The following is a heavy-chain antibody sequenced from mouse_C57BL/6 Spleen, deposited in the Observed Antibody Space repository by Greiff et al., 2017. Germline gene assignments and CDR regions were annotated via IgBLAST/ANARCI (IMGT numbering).Heavy chain of an antibody. Sequence: VQLQQPGAELVMPGASVKLSCKASGYTFTSYCMHWVKQRPGQGLEWIGEIDPSDSYTNYNQKFKGKSTLTVDKSSSTAYMQLSSLTSEDSAVYYCARSYYSNFDYWGQGTTLTVSS. CDR2: IDPSDSYT. CDR3: ARSYYSNFDY. J-gene: IGHJ2*01. CDR1: GYTFTSYC. D-gene: IGHD2-5*01. V-gene: IGHV1-69*01.